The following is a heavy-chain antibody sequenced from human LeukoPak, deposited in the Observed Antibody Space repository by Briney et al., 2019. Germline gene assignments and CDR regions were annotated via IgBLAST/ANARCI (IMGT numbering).Heavy chain of an antibody. J-gene: IGHJ3*02. V-gene: IGHV3-23*01. CDR3: AKDQYYGSGSNNAFDI. D-gene: IGHD3-10*01. CDR1: GFTFSSYA. Sequence: PGGSLRLSCAASGFTFSSYAMSWVRQAPGKGLEWVSAISGSGGSTYYADSVKGRFTISRDNSKNTLYLQMNSLRAEDTAVYYCAKDQYYGSGSNNAFDIWGQGIMVTVSS. CDR2: ISGSGGST.